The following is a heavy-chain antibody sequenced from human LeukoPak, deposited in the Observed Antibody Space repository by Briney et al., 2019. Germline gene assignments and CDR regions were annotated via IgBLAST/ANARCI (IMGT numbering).Heavy chain of an antibody. D-gene: IGHD2-2*01. CDR3: AKDLLVVPAAMTYYYYYGMDV. CDR2: ISGSGGST. Sequence: PGGSLRLSCAASGFTFSNAWMGWVRQAPGKGLEWVSAISGSGGSTYYADSVKGRFTISRDNSKNTLNLQMNSLRAEDTAVYYCAKDLLVVPAAMTYYYYYGMDVWGQGTTVTVSS. J-gene: IGHJ6*02. CDR1: GFTFSNAW. V-gene: IGHV3-23*01.